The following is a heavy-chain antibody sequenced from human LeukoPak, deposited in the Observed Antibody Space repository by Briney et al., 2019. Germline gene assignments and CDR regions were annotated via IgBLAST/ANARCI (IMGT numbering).Heavy chain of an antibody. V-gene: IGHV1-69*06. D-gene: IGHD3/OR15-3a*01. CDR3: ASRIGPTYYFDY. Sequence: SVKVSCKASGGTFSSYAISWVRQAPGQGLEWMGGIIPIFGTANYAQKFQGRVTITADKSTSTAYMELSSLRSEDTAVYYCASRIGPTYYFDYWGQGTLVTVSS. J-gene: IGHJ4*02. CDR2: IIPIFGTA. CDR1: GGTFSSYA.